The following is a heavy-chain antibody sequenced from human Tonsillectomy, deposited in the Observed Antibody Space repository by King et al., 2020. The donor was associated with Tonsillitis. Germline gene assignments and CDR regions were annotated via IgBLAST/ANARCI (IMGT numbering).Heavy chain of an antibody. CDR1: GFTFSSYW. Sequence: QLVQSGGGLVQPGGSLRLSCAASGFTFSSYWMTWVRQAPGKGLEWVANIKQDGSEKYYVDSVKGRFTISRDNAKNSLYLQMNSLRAEDTAVYYCAREGPQGYFDPYFDYWGQGTLVTVSS. D-gene: IGHD3-9*01. CDR3: AREGPQGYFDPYFDY. CDR2: IKQDGSEK. J-gene: IGHJ4*02. V-gene: IGHV3-7*01.